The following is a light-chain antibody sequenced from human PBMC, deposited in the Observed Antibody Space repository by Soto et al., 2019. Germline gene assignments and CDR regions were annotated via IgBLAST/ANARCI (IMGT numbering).Light chain of an antibody. V-gene: IGKV3-15*01. CDR3: QQYNNWPRT. J-gene: IGKJ1*01. Sequence: DIVMTQSPATLSVSPGDRVSLSCWASQSISSNLAWYQQRRGQAPRILIYGASTRYTGVPARFSGSGSGTEFTLTISSLQSEDFAVYYCQQYNNWPRTFGQGTRVEIK. CDR1: QSISSN. CDR2: GAS.